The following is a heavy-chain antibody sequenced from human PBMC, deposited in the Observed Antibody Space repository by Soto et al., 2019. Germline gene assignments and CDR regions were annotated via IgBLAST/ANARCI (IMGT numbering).Heavy chain of an antibody. CDR1: EFTFSSYW. CDR2: IKQDGSER. V-gene: IGHV3-7*03. J-gene: IGHJ4*02. D-gene: IGHD1-26*01. CDR3: ASETSSGTSDY. Sequence: PGGSLRLSCAASEFTFSSYWMSWVRQAPGKGLEWVANIKQDGSERYYVDSVKGRFTISRDNAKNSLFLQMNSLRADDTAVYYCASETSSGTSDYWGQGTLV.